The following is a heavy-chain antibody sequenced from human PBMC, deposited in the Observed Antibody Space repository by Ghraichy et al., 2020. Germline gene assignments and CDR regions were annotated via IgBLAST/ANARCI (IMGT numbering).Heavy chain of an antibody. CDR1: GYTFTSYS. CDR2: ISAYNGNT. CDR3: ARDPFRANTVTTFRYGMDV. Sequence: ASVKVSCKASGYTFTSYSISWVRQAPGQGLEWMGWISAYNGNTNYAQKLQGRVTMTTDTSTSTAYMELRSLRSDDTAVYYCARDPFRANTVTTFRYGMDVWGQGTTVTVSS. J-gene: IGHJ6*02. D-gene: IGHD4-17*01. V-gene: IGHV1-18*01.